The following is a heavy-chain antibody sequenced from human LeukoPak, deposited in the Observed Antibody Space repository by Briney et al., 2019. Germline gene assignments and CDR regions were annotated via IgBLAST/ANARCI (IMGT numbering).Heavy chain of an antibody. CDR2: ISSSSSYI. CDR3: ARDPSGSYFGDAFDI. V-gene: IGHV3-11*06. J-gene: IGHJ3*02. D-gene: IGHD1-26*01. CDR1: GFTFSDYY. Sequence: GGSLRLSCAASGFTFSDYYMSWIRQAPGKGLEWISHISSSSSYIYYADSVKGRFTISRDNAKNSLYLQMNSLRAEDTAVYYCARDPSGSYFGDAFDIWGQGTMVTVSS.